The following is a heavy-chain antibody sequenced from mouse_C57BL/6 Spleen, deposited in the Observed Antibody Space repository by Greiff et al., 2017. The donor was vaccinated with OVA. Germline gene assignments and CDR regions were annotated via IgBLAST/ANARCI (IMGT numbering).Heavy chain of an antibody. CDR3: ARRDLGGY. V-gene: IGHV1-26*01. CDR2: INPNNGGP. Sequence: EVQLQQSGPELVKPGASVKISCKASGYTFTDYYMNWVKQSHGKSLEWIGDINPNNGGPRYNQKVKGKATLTVDKSSTTAYIALRSLAAEDAAFYYSARRDLGGYWGKGTTLTVSS. D-gene: IGHD4-1*01. CDR1: GYTFTDYY. J-gene: IGHJ2*01.